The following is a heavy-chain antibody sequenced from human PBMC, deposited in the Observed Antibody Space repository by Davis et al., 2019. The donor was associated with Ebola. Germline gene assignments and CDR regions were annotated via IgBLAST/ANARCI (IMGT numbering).Heavy chain of an antibody. D-gene: IGHD3-3*01. CDR1: AGTFSRYA. V-gene: IGHV1-69*06. Sequence: SVKVSCKASAGTFSRYAISWVRQAPGQGLEWMGGIISIFGTANYAQKFQGRVTTTADKSTSTAYMELSSLRSEDTAVYYCARVQGITIFGVVTPVMDVWGQGTTVTVSS. J-gene: IGHJ6*02. CDR2: IISIFGTA. CDR3: ARVQGITIFGVVTPVMDV.